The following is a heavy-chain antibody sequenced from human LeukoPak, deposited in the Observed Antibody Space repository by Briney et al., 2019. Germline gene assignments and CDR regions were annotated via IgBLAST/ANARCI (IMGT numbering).Heavy chain of an antibody. CDR1: GFTFSSYS. CDR2: ISSSSSYI. CDR3: ARVVSDYYYMDV. Sequence: PGRSLRLSCAASGFTFSSYSMNWVRQAPGKGLEWVSSISSSSSYIYYADSVKGRFTISRDNAKNSLYLQMNSLRAEDTAVYYCARVVSDYYYMDVWGKGTTVTVSS. J-gene: IGHJ6*03. V-gene: IGHV3-21*01. D-gene: IGHD2-21*01.